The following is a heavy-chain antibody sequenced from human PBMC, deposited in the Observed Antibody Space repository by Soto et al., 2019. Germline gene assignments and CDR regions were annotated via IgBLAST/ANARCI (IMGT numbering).Heavy chain of an antibody. CDR3: AKEKARFLEWLLYHFDY. J-gene: IGHJ4*02. CDR2: ISGSGGST. Sequence: EVQLLESGGGLVQPGGSLRLSCAASGFTFSSYAMSWVRQAPGKGLEWVSAISGSGGSTYYADSVKGRFTISRDNSKNTLYLQMNSLRAEDTAVYYCAKEKARFLEWLLYHFDYWGQGTLVTVSS. CDR1: GFTFSSYA. V-gene: IGHV3-23*01. D-gene: IGHD3-3*01.